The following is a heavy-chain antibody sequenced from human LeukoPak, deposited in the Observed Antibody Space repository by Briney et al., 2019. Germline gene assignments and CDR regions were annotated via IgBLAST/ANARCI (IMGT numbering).Heavy chain of an antibody. CDR3: ASGYSGYDNTPDY. J-gene: IGHJ4*02. Sequence: SVKVSCKASEGTFSGYAISWGRQSPGQGLEWMGRIIPIFGTANYAQKFQGRVTITTDESTSTAYMELSSLRSEDTAVYYCASGYSGYDNTPDYWGQGTLVTVSS. D-gene: IGHD5-12*01. CDR1: EGTFSGYA. CDR2: IIPIFGTA. V-gene: IGHV1-69*05.